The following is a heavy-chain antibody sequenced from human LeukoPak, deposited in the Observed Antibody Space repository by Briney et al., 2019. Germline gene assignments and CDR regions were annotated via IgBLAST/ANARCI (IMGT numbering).Heavy chain of an antibody. V-gene: IGHV1-2*02. Sequence: ASVKVSCKASGYTFTGYYMHWVRQAPGQGLEWMGWINPNSGDTNYAQKFQGRVTMTRDTSIRTAYMELSRLRSDDTAVHYCSRSDYYYYYMDVWGKGTTVTVSS. CDR1: GYTFTGYY. CDR2: INPNSGDT. CDR3: SRSDYYYYYMDV. J-gene: IGHJ6*03.